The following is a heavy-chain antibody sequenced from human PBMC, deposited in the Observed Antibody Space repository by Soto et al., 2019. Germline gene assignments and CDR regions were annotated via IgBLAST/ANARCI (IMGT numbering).Heavy chain of an antibody. J-gene: IGHJ6*02. Sequence: SVKVYCKASGGTFSSYAISWVRQAPGQGLEWMGGIIPIFGTANYAQKFQGRVTITADESTSTAYMELSSLRSEDTAVYYCASPNRYYYDSSGYYPPPAYYGMDVWGQGTTVTVSS. CDR3: ASPNRYYYDSSGYYPPPAYYGMDV. CDR1: GGTFSSYA. D-gene: IGHD3-22*01. CDR2: IIPIFGTA. V-gene: IGHV1-69*13.